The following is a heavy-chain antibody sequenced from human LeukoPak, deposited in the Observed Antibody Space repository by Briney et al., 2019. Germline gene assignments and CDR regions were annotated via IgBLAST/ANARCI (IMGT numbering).Heavy chain of an antibody. CDR2: ISSSGSTI. V-gene: IGHV3-48*03. J-gene: IGHJ4*02. Sequence: SGGSLRLSCAASGFTFSSYEMNWVRQAPGKGLEWVSYISSSGSTIYYADSVKGRLTISRDNAKNSLYLQMNSLRAEDTAVYYCARDSGPVDTAMALDYWGQGTLVTVSS. CDR3: ARDSGPVDTAMALDY. D-gene: IGHD5-18*01. CDR1: GFTFSSYE.